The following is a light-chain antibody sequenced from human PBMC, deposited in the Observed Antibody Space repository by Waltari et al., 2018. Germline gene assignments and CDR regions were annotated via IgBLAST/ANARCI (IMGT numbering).Light chain of an antibody. CDR3: AAWDDSLNGFYV. CDR2: NHS. Sequence: QSVLTQPPSASGTPGQRVTIPCSGSNSNIRSNTVTWYQQPPGTAPKPLIYNHSQRPSGVPDRFSGSNSGTSASLAISGLQSEDEGAYYCAAWDDSLNGFYVFGTGTKVTVL. V-gene: IGLV1-44*01. CDR1: NSNIRSNT. J-gene: IGLJ1*01.